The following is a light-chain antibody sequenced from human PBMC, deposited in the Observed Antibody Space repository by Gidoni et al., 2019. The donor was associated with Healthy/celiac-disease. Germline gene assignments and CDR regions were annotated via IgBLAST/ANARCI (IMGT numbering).Light chain of an antibody. CDR3: QQSYSTPWT. Sequence: DIQMTQSPHSLSASVGDRVTITCLASQSISSYLNWYQQKPGKATKLLIYARSSLQSGVPSRFSGSGSGTDFTLTISSLQSEDFATYYCQQSYSTPWTFGQGTKVEIK. V-gene: IGKV1-39*01. J-gene: IGKJ1*01. CDR2: ARS. CDR1: QSISSY.